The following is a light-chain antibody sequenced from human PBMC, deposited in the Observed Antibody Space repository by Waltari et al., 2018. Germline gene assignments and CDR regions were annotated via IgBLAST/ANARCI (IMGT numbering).Light chain of an antibody. J-gene: IGLJ2*01. CDR1: SSDVGGYNY. CDR2: EVS. CDR3: SSYAGSNNLV. Sequence: QSALTQPPSASGSPGQSVTISCTGTSSDVGGYNYVSEYQQPPGKAPKLMICEVSKRPSGVPDRFSGSKSGNTASLTVSGLQAEDEADYYCSSYAGSNNLVFGGGTKLTVL. V-gene: IGLV2-8*01.